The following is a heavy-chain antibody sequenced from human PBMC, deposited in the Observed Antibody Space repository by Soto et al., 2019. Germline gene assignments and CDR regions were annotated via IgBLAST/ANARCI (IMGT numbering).Heavy chain of an antibody. D-gene: IGHD3-22*01. Sequence: SETLSLTCTVSGGSISSYYWSWIRQPAGKGLEWIGRIYTSGSTNYNPSLKSRVTMSVDTSKNQFSLKLSSVTAADTAVYYCARSAYDSSGYYYFDYWGQGTLVTVSS. V-gene: IGHV4-4*07. CDR2: IYTSGST. J-gene: IGHJ4*02. CDR1: GGSISSYY. CDR3: ARSAYDSSGYYYFDY.